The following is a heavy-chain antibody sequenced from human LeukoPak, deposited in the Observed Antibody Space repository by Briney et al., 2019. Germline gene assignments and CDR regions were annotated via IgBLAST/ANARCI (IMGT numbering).Heavy chain of an antibody. V-gene: IGHV4-59*01. CDR1: DGSFSHYF. D-gene: IGHD6-13*01. CDR2: VYYSGST. J-gene: IGHJ4*02. Sequence: SETLSLTCTASDGSFSHYFWTWIRQPPGKGLEWIGYVYYSGSTNYNPSLKSRVTMSVDTSKNHFSLNLSSVTAADTAVYYCARGLAATGTDYWGQGTLVTVSS. CDR3: ARGLAATGTDY.